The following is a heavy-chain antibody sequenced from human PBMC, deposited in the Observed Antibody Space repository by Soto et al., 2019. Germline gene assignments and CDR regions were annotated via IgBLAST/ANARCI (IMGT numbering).Heavy chain of an antibody. J-gene: IGHJ6*03. V-gene: IGHV4-59*08. CDR2: IYYSGST. Sequence: SGTLALTCTVSGGSISSYYWSWIRQPPGKGLEWIGYIYYSGSTNYNPSLKSRVTISVDTSKNQFSLKLSSVTAADTAVYYCERHRIPAAIMDMDVWGKGTTVTVSS. CDR3: ERHRIPAAIMDMDV. CDR1: GGSISSYY. D-gene: IGHD2-2*01.